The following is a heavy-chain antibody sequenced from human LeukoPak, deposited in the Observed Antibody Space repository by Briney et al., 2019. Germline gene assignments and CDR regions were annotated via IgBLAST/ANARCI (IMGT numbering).Heavy chain of an antibody. Sequence: GGSLRLSCAASGFTFSSYAMSWVRQAPGKGLEWVSAISGSGGSTYYADSVKGRFTISRDNSKNTLYLQMNSLRAEDTAVYYCARMDYYDSSGYYSSRAFDIWGQGTMVTVSS. CDR3: ARMDYYDSSGYYSSRAFDI. V-gene: IGHV3-23*01. CDR2: ISGSGGST. CDR1: GFTFSSYA. D-gene: IGHD3-22*01. J-gene: IGHJ3*02.